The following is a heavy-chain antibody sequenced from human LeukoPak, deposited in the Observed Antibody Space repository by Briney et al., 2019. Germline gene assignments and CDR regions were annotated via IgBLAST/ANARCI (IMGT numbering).Heavy chain of an antibody. J-gene: IGHJ4*02. CDR2: ISGSGGST. Sequence: GGSLRLSCAASGFTFSSYAVSWVRQAPGKGLEWVSAISGSGGSTYYADSMKGRFTISRDNSKNTLYLQMNSLRAEDTAVYYCAKDYRRIVGATNWNFDYWGQGTLVTVSS. CDR3: AKDYRRIVGATNWNFDY. CDR1: GFTFSSYA. D-gene: IGHD1-26*01. V-gene: IGHV3-23*01.